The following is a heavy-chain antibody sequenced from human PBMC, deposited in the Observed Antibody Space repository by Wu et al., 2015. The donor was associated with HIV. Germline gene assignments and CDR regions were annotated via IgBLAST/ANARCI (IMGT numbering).Heavy chain of an antibody. Sequence: QAQLVQSGAEVKKPGSSVKVSCKASGGTFSYSAIAWVRQAPGQGLEWMGGFTTIFGTANYAQKFQDRVTITADESTGTAYMELRSLRSEDTAVYYCARDLFSAQIGTDYYYYYYMDVWGKGTTVTVSS. V-gene: IGHV1-69*13. J-gene: IGHJ6*03. CDR1: GGTFSYSA. CDR2: FTTIFGTA. CDR3: ARDLFSAQIGTDYYYYYYMDV. D-gene: IGHD1-1*01.